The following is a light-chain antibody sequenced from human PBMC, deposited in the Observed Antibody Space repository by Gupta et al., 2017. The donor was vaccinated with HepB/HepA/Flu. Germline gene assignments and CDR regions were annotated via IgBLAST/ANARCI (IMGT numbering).Light chain of an antibody. CDR1: QSINYY. CDR3: QQRYEWPKIT. Sequence: EIVLTQSPATLSLCPGERAILSCRASQSINYYLAWYQLRPGQAPRLLLYDASNRATGIPAGFSGSGSGTDFTLTISSLEAEDSAVYFCQQRYEWPKITFGGGTKVEIK. J-gene: IGKJ4*01. CDR2: DAS. V-gene: IGKV3-11*01.